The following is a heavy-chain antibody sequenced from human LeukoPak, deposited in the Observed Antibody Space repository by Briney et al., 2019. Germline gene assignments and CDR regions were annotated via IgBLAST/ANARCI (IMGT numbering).Heavy chain of an antibody. CDR2: IYYSGST. V-gene: IGHV4-39*07. Sequence: SETLSLTCTVSGGPISSSSYYWGWIRQPPGKGLEWIGSIYYSGSTHYNPSLKNRVSISIDTSKKQFSLKLSSVTAADTALYYCARENYYNTSGSNDYWGQGTLVTVSS. CDR1: GGPISSSSYY. J-gene: IGHJ4*02. CDR3: ARENYYNTSGSNDY. D-gene: IGHD3-22*01.